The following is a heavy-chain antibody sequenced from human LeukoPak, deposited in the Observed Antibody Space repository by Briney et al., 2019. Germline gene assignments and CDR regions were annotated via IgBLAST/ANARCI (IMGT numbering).Heavy chain of an antibody. CDR2: INHSGST. J-gene: IGHJ4*02. CDR1: GGSFSGYY. CDR3: SRESGAFCPFGY. D-gene: IGHD1-26*01. V-gene: IGHV4-34*01. Sequence: PSETLSLTCAVYGGSFSGYYWSWIRQPPGKGLEWIGEINHSGSTNYNPSLKSRVTMSLDKSSNQLSLNLTSVTAADTATYYCSRESGAFCPFGYWGQGTLVIVSS.